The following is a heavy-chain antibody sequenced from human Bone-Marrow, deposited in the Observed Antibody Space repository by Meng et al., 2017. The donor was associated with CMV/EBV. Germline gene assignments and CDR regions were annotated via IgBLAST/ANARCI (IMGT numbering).Heavy chain of an antibody. V-gene: IGHV3-53*01. CDR3: AREFISGRSSSWYPYYYYGMDV. CDR2: IYSGGST. J-gene: IGHJ6*02. Sequence: GGSLRLSCAACGFTFSSYDMHWVRQATGKGLEWVSVIYSGGSTYYADSVKGRFTISRDNSKNTLYFQMNSLRAEDTAVYYCAREFISGRSSSWYPYYYYGMDVWGQGTTVTVSS. D-gene: IGHD6-13*01. CDR1: GFTFSSYD.